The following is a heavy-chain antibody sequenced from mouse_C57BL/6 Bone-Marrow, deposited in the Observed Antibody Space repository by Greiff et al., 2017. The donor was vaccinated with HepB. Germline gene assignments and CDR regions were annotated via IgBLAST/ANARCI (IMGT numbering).Heavy chain of an antibody. CDR2: IDPANGNT. CDR1: GFNIKNTY. J-gene: IGHJ4*01. V-gene: IGHV14-3*01. D-gene: IGHD1-1*01. CDR3: ARLITTVVDAMDY. Sequence: VQLKESVAELVRPGASVKLSCTASGFNIKNTYMHWVKQRPEQGLEWIGRIDPANGNTKYAPKFQGKATITADTSSNTAYLQLSSLTSEDTAIYYCARLITTVVDAMDYWGQGTSVTVSS.